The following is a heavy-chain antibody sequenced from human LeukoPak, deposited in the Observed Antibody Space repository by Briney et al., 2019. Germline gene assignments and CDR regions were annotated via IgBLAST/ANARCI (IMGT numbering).Heavy chain of an antibody. CDR3: ARGLDYYDSSGYYTLYYYYGMDA. D-gene: IGHD3-22*01. CDR1: GGTFSSYA. CDR2: IIPIFGTA. J-gene: IGHJ6*02. Sequence: SVKVSCKASGGTFSSYAISWVRQAPGQGLEWMGGIIPIFGTANYAQKFQGRVTITADESTSTAYMELSSLRSKDTAVYYCARGLDYYDSSGYYTLYYYYGMDAWGQGTTVTVSS. V-gene: IGHV1-69*13.